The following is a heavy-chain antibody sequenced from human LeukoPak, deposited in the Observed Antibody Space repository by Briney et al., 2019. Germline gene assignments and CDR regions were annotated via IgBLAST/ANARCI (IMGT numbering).Heavy chain of an antibody. CDR1: GFTFSTYA. Sequence: GGSLRLSCTASGFTFSTYAMTWVRQAPGMGLEWISSMSSGSSYIYYADSVRGRFTISRDNTKNSLYLEMNNLRGEDTAIYYCARDRPTGASRVFVVQWGQGTPVTVSS. CDR3: ARDRPTGASRVFVVQ. CDR2: MSSGSSYI. V-gene: IGHV3-21*06. D-gene: IGHD2-21*01. J-gene: IGHJ4*02.